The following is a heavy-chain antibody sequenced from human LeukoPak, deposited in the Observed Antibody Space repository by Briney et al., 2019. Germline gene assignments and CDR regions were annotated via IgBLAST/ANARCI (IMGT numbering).Heavy chain of an antibody. CDR3: ARDESGDNDAFDI. CDR1: GFTFSTYW. Sequence: PGGSLRLFCAASGFTFSTYWMSWVRLAPGKGLEWVSSISGSSNYIYYADSVKGRFTISRGNAKNSLYLQMNSLRVEDTAVYYCARDESGDNDAFDIWGQGTMVTVSS. J-gene: IGHJ3*02. CDR2: ISGSSNYI. D-gene: IGHD2-21*01. V-gene: IGHV3-21*01.